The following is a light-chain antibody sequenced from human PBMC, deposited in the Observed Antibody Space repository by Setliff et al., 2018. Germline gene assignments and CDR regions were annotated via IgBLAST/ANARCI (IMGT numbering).Light chain of an antibody. CDR1: SSDIGGYNY. Sequence: QSALNQPASVAGSPGQSITISCTGTSSDIGGYNYVSWYQQHPGKAPKFMIYEVSNRPSGVSNRFSGSKSGNTASLTISGLQAEDEADYYCSSYTSSGTDVFGSGTKVTVL. V-gene: IGLV2-14*01. CDR3: SSYTSSGTDV. CDR2: EVS. J-gene: IGLJ1*01.